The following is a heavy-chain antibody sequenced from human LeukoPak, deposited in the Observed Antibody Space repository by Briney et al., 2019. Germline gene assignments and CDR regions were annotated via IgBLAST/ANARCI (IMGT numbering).Heavy chain of an antibody. CDR1: GGSISSYY. D-gene: IGHD6-19*01. CDR2: IYYSGST. V-gene: IGHV4-59*08. Sequence: SETLSLTCTVSGGSISSYYWSWIRQPPGKGLEWIGDIYYSGSTNYNPSLKSRVTISVDTSKNQFSLKLSSVTAADTAVYYCARTSGWDNYYYYYGMDVWGQGTTVTVSS. CDR3: ARTSGWDNYYYYYGMDV. J-gene: IGHJ6*02.